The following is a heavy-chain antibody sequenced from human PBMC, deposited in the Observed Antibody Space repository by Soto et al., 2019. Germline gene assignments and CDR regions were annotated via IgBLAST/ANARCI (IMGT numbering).Heavy chain of an antibody. CDR2: INAGNGGT. D-gene: IGHD3-10*01. Sequence: ASVKVSCKASGYTFANYGIHWVRQAPGQRLEWMGWINAGNGGTKYSENFQGRVTITRDTSASTVYLQMNCLRLDDTAVYYCVTAVRTRLDNWGPGTLVTVSS. J-gene: IGHJ4*02. V-gene: IGHV1-3*01. CDR1: GYTFANYG. CDR3: VTAVRTRLDN.